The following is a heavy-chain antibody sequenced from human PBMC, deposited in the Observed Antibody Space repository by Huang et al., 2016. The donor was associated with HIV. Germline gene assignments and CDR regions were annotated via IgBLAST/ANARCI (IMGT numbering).Heavy chain of an antibody. CDR3: ARGQGGYYYYYMDV. J-gene: IGHJ6*03. CDR2: INHSEST. CDR1: GGSFSGYY. V-gene: IGHV4-34*01. Sequence: QVQLQQWGAGLLRPSDTLSLTCAVYGGSFSGYYGTWIRQPPGKGLEWIGEINHSESTDYNPSLKSRVTISVDTSRNQFSLTLTSVTAADTAVYYCARGQGGYYYYYMDVWGKGTTVTVSS.